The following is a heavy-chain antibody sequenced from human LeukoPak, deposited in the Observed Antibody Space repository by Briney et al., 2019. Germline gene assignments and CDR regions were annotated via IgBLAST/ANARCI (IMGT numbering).Heavy chain of an antibody. D-gene: IGHD5-24*01. CDR1: GFTFSSYE. CDR2: ISSSGSTI. V-gene: IGHV3-48*03. CDR3: ARSACRDGYILDHYYMDV. J-gene: IGHJ6*03. Sequence: PGGSLRLSCAASGFTFSSYEMNWVRQAPGKGLEWVSYISSSGSTIYYADSVKGRFTISRDNAKNSLYLQMNSLRAEDTAVYYCARSACRDGYILDHYYMDVWGKGTTVTISS.